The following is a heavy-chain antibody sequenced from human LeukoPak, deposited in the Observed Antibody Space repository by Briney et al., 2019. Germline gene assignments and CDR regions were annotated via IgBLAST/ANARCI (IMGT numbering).Heavy chain of an antibody. Sequence: PAEALSLSCTISGGSITNYHWSWIRQPPGKGLEWIGYTQTGGVTNYNPALTSRVTISLDTSRNQFSLKLNSMTAADTAVYYCAGYQMAGEGTGYWGQETLVTVSS. CDR3: AGYQMAGEGTGY. CDR2: TQTGGVT. CDR1: GGSITNYH. D-gene: IGHD5-24*01. V-gene: IGHV4-4*09. J-gene: IGHJ4*02.